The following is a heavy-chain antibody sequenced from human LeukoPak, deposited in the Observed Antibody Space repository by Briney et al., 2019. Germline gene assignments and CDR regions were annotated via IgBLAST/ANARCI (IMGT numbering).Heavy chain of an antibody. V-gene: IGHV3-33*06. J-gene: IGHJ6*03. D-gene: IGHD3-10*01. CDR1: GFTFSSYG. CDR2: IWYDGSNK. Sequence: PGGSLRLSCAASGFTFSSYGMHWVRQAPGKGLEWVAVIWYDGSNKYYADSVKGRFTISRDNSKNTLYLQMNSLRAEDTAVYYCAKSLSPIVRGRIDYDYNYMDVWGKGTTVTVSS. CDR3: AKSLSPIVRGRIDYDYNYMDV.